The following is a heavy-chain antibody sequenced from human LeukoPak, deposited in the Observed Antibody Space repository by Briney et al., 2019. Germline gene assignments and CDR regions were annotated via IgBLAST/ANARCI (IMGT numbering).Heavy chain of an antibody. J-gene: IGHJ1*01. V-gene: IGHV3-30*18. Sequence: TGGSLRLSCAASGFTFTTYGTHWVRQAPGKGLEWVAVIAYDGKTTYYADSVKGRFTISRDNSKNTLYLQMNSLRAEDTAVYYCAKCDVEYQLLCYFQHWGQGTLVTVSS. D-gene: IGHD2-2*01. CDR1: GFTFTTYG. CDR3: AKCDVEYQLLCYFQH. CDR2: IAYDGKTT.